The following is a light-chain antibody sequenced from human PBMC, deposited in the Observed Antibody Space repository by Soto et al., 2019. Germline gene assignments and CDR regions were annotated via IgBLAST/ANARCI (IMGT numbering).Light chain of an antibody. CDR3: QQGNNFPVT. J-gene: IGKJ5*01. Sequence: DVQMTQSPSSVSASVGDRVTITCRASQDISRWLAWYQQKPGQAPKFLIYAASNLQSEDPSRFSGSGSGTDFALTISSLQPEDSATYDCQQGNNFPVTFGQGTRLEMK. CDR2: AAS. CDR1: QDISRW. V-gene: IGKV1D-12*01.